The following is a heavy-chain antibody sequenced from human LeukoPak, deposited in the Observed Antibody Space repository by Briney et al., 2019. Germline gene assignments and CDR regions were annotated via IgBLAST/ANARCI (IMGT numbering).Heavy chain of an antibody. J-gene: IGHJ4*02. Sequence: PSETLSLTCTVSGGSISSGDYYWSWIRQPAGKGLEWIGHINTSGSTNYNPSLKSRVTMSVDTSKNQFSLKLSSVTAADTAVYYCARERGAAPAMSFDYWGQGTLVTVSS. CDR3: ARERGAAPAMSFDY. CDR2: INTSGST. CDR1: GGSISSGDYY. D-gene: IGHD2-2*01. V-gene: IGHV4-61*09.